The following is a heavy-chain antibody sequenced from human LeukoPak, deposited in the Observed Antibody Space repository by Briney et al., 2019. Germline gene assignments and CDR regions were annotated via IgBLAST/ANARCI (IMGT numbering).Heavy chain of an antibody. CDR2: IIPILGIA. CDR3: ARETYYDFWSGDYYYYGMDV. CDR1: GGTFSSYA. Sequence: SVKVSCKASGGTFSSYAISWVRQPPGQGLEWMGRIIPILGIANYAQKFQGRVTMTTDTSTSTAYMELRSLRSDDTAVYYCARETYYDFWSGDYYYYGMDVWGQGTTVTVSS. D-gene: IGHD3-3*01. J-gene: IGHJ6*02. V-gene: IGHV1-69*04.